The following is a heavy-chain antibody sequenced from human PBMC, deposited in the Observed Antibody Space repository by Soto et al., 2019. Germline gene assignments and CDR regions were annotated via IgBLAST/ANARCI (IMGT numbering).Heavy chain of an antibody. CDR3: ARLLFGHMVAPYYYFAY. Sequence: SETLSLTCTVSGGSISSYYWSWIRQPPGKGLEWIGYIYYSGSTNYNPSLKSRVTISVGTSKNQFSLKLSSVTAADTAVYYCARLLFGHMVAPYYYFAYWGQGTLVTVSS. CDR2: IYYSGST. J-gene: IGHJ4*02. V-gene: IGHV4-59*01. D-gene: IGHD5-12*01. CDR1: GGSISSYY.